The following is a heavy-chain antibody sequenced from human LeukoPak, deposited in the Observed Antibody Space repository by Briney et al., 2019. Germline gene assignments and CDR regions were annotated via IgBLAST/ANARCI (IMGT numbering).Heavy chain of an antibody. CDR3: ATGRSCTTCYLPDY. CDR1: GFTFSDYT. V-gene: IGHV3-21*01. Sequence: GGSLRLSCAASGFTFSDYTMNWVRQAPGKGLEWVSSISSGGTYKYYADSVKGRFTISRDNAKNSLYLQMNSLRAEDTAVYHCATGRSCTTCYLPDYWGQGTLVTVSS. J-gene: IGHJ4*02. D-gene: IGHD2-2*01. CDR2: ISSGGTYK.